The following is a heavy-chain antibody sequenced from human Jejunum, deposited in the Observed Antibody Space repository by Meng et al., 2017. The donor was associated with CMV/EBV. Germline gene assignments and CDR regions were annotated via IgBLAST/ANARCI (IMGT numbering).Heavy chain of an antibody. V-gene: IGHV4-4*07. J-gene: IGHJ5*02. D-gene: IGHD1-26*01. Sequence: VQVEEAGPGLLKASDTLSLTCFVSAGSISGYYWSWIRQPAGKGLEWIGRIYTSGSTHYNPSLKSRLTMSVDLSNNQISLKLRSVTAADTAVYYCARESGSYYWFDPWGQGTLVTVSS. CDR3: ARESGSYYWFDP. CDR1: AGSISGYY. CDR2: IYTSGST.